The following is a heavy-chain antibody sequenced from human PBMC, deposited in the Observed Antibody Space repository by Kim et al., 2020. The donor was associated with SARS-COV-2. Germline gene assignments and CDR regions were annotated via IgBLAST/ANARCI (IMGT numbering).Heavy chain of an antibody. CDR2: IYSGDST. Sequence: GGSLRLSCAASGFTVTSEYMSCVRQAPGKGLEWVSLIYSGDSTYYADSVKGRFTISRATSKNTLYLQINSLRAEDTAVYYCARAYQWAPDAFDIWGQGT. D-gene: IGHD1-26*01. CDR3: ARAYQWAPDAFDI. V-gene: IGHV3-53*01. J-gene: IGHJ3*02. CDR1: GFTVTSEY.